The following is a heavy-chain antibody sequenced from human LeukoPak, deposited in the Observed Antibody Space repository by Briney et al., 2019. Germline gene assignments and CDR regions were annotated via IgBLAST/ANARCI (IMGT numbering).Heavy chain of an antibody. CDR1: GGSISSYY. CDR2: IYYSGST. Sequence: SETLSLTCTVSGGSISSYYWSWIRQPPGKGLDWIGYIYYSGSTYYNPSLKSRVTISVDTSKNQFSLKLSSVTAADTAVYYCARDTLVYDYVWGSYRYWLDYWGQGTLVTVSS. D-gene: IGHD3-16*02. J-gene: IGHJ4*02. CDR3: ARDTLVYDYVWGSYRYWLDY. V-gene: IGHV4-59*12.